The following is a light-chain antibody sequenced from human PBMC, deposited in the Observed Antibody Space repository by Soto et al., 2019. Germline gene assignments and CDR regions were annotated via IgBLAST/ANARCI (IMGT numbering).Light chain of an antibody. CDR1: SSDVGGYNY. V-gene: IGLV2-8*01. CDR3: TSYAGGNNV. Sequence: QSAPSQPPSASGSPGQSVTMSCTGTSSDVGGYNYVSWYQQHPGKVPKLMVYEVNKRPSGVPDRFSGSKSGNTASLTVSGLQAEDEADYYCTSYAGGNNVFGTGTKLTVL. J-gene: IGLJ1*01. CDR2: EVN.